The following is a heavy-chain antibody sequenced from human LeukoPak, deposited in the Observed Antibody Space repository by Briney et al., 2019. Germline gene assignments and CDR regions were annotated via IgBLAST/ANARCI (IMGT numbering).Heavy chain of an antibody. Sequence: SETLSLTCTVSGGSISSSSYYWGWIRQPPGKGLEWIGSIYYSGNTHYSPSLKSRVTISVDTSKNQFSLKLSSVTAADTAVYYCARVDQSGYDTRGWFDPWGQGTLVTVSS. CDR1: GGSISSSSYY. J-gene: IGHJ5*02. CDR2: IYYSGNT. V-gene: IGHV4-39*07. D-gene: IGHD5-12*01. CDR3: ARVDQSGYDTRGWFDP.